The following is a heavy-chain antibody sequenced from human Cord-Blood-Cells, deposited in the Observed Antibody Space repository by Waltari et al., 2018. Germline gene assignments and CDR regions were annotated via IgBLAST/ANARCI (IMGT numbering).Heavy chain of an antibody. Sequence: QVQLQQWGAGLLKPSETLSLTCAVYGGSFSGYYWSWIRQPPGKGLEWIGESNHGGRTNYNPSRKSRVTISVETAKDQCSRKLSSVTAADTAVYYCARGFVVVPAATEGGWFDPWGQGTLVTVSS. D-gene: IGHD2-2*01. J-gene: IGHJ5*02. CDR2: SNHGGRT. CDR3: ARGFVVVPAATEGGWFDP. V-gene: IGHV4-34*01. CDR1: GGSFSGYY.